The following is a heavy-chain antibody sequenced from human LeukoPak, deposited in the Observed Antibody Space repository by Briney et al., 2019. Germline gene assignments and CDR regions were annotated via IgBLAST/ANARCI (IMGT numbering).Heavy chain of an antibody. D-gene: IGHD3-10*01. Sequence: PSETLSLTCTISGDSISSYYWSWIRQPPGKGLEWIGYIYYSGSTNYNPSLKSRVTISVDTSKNQFSLKLSSVVAADTAVYYCARNFVVRGVTSFDPWGQGTLVTVSS. CDR3: ARNFVVRGVTSFDP. J-gene: IGHJ5*02. CDR1: GDSISSYY. V-gene: IGHV4-59*01. CDR2: IYYSGST.